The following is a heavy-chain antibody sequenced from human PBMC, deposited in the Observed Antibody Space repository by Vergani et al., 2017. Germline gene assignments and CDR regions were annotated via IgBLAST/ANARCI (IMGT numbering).Heavy chain of an antibody. V-gene: IGHV1-69*13. CDR2: IIPIFGTT. D-gene: IGHD3-22*01. CDR1: GGTFSSNS. CDR3: ARSSGYYSYYFDF. Sequence: QGQRAQSGAEVKKPGSSVKVSCKASGGTFSSNSISWVRQAPGQGLEWMGRIIPIFGTTSYAQKFQGRVTILADESTSTAYMELSSLRSEDTAVYYCARSSGYYSYYFDFWGQGTLVTVSS. J-gene: IGHJ4*02.